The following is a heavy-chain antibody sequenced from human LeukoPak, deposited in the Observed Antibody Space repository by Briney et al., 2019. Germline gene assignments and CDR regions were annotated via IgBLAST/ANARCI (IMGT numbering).Heavy chain of an antibody. CDR1: GGSITSDIYY. D-gene: IGHD3-3*01. J-gene: IGHJ6*03. CDR3: ARLRRGTIFGVVIVRYYHYMDV. V-gene: IGHV4-30-4*01. CDR2: IYYSGST. Sequence: SETLSLTCTVPGGSITSDIYYWSWIRQPPGKGLEWIGYIYYSGSTYYSPSLQSRVTISVDMSKNQFSLKLSSVTAADTAVYYCARLRRGTIFGVVIVRYYHYMDVWGKGNTVTVSS.